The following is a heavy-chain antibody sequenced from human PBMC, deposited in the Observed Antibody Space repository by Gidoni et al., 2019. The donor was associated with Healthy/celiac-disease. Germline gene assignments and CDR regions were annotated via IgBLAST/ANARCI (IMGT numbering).Heavy chain of an antibody. J-gene: IGHJ6*02. V-gene: IGHV4-39*01. CDR1: GGSISSSSYY. Sequence: QLQLQESGPGLVKPSETLSLTCTVSGGSISSSSYYWGWIRQPPGKGLEWIGSIYYSGSTYYNPSLKSRVTISVDTSKNQFSLKLSSVTAADTAVYYCARYNTYYDILTGFYYYYGMDVWGQGTTVTVSS. D-gene: IGHD3-9*01. CDR2: IYYSGST. CDR3: ARYNTYYDILTGFYYYYGMDV.